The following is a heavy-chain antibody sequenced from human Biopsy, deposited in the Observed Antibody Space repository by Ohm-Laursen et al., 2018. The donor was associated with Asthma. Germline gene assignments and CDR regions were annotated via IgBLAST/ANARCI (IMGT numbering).Heavy chain of an antibody. D-gene: IGHD2-2*01. Sequence: SSVKVSCKSLGGTFNTYVIGWVRQAPGQGLEWMGGINPVFGTTAYPQKFQDRVTITADDSTSTVYMELSSLRSEDTAVYYCARKAGSCISRTCYSLDFWGQGTLVTVSS. CDR1: GGTFNTYV. J-gene: IGHJ4*02. CDR2: INPVFGTT. V-gene: IGHV1-69*01. CDR3: ARKAGSCISRTCYSLDF.